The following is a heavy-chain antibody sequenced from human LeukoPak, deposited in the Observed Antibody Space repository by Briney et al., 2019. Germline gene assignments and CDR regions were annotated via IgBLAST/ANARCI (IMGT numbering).Heavy chain of an antibody. D-gene: IGHD6-6*01. CDR2: IYYSGST. J-gene: IGHJ4*02. V-gene: IGHV4-39*07. CDR1: GGSISSTNYY. Sequence: SETLSLTCTVSGGSISSTNYYWGWIRQPPGKGLEWIGSIYYSGSTYYNPSLKSRVTISVDTSKNQFSLKLSSVTAADTAVYYCARCDGSSSAGLDYWGQGTLVTVSS. CDR3: ARCDGSSSAGLDY.